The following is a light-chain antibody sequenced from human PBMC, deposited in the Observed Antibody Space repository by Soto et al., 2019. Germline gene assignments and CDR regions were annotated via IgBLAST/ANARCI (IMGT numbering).Light chain of an antibody. J-gene: IGKJ3*01. CDR1: QSLVYSDGNTY. CDR2: KVS. V-gene: IGKV2-30*01. Sequence: DVVMTQSPLSLPVTLGQPASISCRSSQSLVYSDGNTYLNWFQQRPGQSPRRLIYKVSNRDSGVPDRFSGSGSGTDFTLKISRVEAEDVGVYYCMQGTPWPTFGPGTKVDIK. CDR3: MQGTPWPT.